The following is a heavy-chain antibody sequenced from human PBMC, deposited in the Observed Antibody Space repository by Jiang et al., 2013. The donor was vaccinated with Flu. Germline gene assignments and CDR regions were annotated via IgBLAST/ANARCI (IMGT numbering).Heavy chain of an antibody. CDR1: GASITDYY. J-gene: IGHJ5*02. D-gene: IGHD6-13*01. V-gene: IGHV4-59*01. Sequence: VLLKPSETLSLTCTVSGASITDYYWSWVRQPPGKGLEWIGYIYYSGSTNYNPSLRSRLSMSLDTSRNQFSLELTSLTAADTAIYYCALRQGYTSGWYWFDPWGPGIQVTVSS. CDR2: IYYSGST. CDR3: ALRQGYTSGWYWFDP.